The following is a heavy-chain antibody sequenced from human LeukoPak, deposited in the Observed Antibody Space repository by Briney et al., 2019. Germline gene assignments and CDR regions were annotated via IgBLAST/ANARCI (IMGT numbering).Heavy chain of an antibody. CDR2: INSDGSYI. Sequence: GGSLRLSCAASGFTFSSYWMHWVGQAPGKGLVWVSRINSDGSYISYADSVKGRFTISRDNAKNTLYLQMNSLRAEDTAVYYCAREAATARVFFDYWGQGTLVTVSS. CDR1: GFTFSSYW. V-gene: IGHV3-74*01. D-gene: IGHD6-25*01. CDR3: AREAATARVFFDY. J-gene: IGHJ4*02.